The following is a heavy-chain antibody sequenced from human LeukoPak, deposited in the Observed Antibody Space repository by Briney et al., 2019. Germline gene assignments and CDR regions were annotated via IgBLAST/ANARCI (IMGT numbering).Heavy chain of an antibody. Sequence: PGGSLRLSCAASGFTFSSYAMSWVRQAPGKGLEWVSGISGSGGSTYYADSVRGRFTISRDNSKNTLYLQMNSLRAEDTAVYYWAKDRKVYYYDSSGYDYWGQGTLVTVSS. J-gene: IGHJ4*02. CDR2: ISGSGGST. CDR1: GFTFSSYA. D-gene: IGHD3-22*01. V-gene: IGHV3-23*01. CDR3: AKDRKVYYYDSSGYDY.